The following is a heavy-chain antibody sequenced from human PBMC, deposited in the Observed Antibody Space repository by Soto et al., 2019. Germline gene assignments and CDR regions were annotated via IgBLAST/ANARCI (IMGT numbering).Heavy chain of an antibody. Sequence: QVQLVESGGGVVQPGRSVRLSCAASGFTFSSYAMHWVRQAPGKGLEWVAGISYDGSSKDYEDSVKGRFTISRDNSKNTLHLQTSSLRPEDTAVYCCASDPARWTPDGNHVWGQGTTVTVSS. J-gene: IGHJ6*02. CDR2: ISYDGSSK. V-gene: IGHV3-30-3*01. CDR3: ASDPARWTPDGNHV. CDR1: GFTFSSYA. D-gene: IGHD2-15*01.